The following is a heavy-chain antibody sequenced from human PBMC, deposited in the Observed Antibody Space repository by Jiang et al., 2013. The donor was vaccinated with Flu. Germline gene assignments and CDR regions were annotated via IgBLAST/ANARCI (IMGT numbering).Heavy chain of an antibody. J-gene: IGHJ4*02. Sequence: TSQTLSLTCAISGDSVSRNSGAWNWIRQSPSRGLEWLGRTYYRSKWFNDYAVAVRGRITLNPDTSKNQFSLQLNSVTPEDTAVYYCAGDPSGYCSSTSCYTITGSTFYFDYVGPGNPGHRLL. CDR2: TYYRSKWFN. V-gene: IGHV6-1*01. D-gene: IGHD2-2*02. CDR1: GDSVSRNSGA. CDR3: AGDPSGYCSSTSCYTITGSTFYFDY.